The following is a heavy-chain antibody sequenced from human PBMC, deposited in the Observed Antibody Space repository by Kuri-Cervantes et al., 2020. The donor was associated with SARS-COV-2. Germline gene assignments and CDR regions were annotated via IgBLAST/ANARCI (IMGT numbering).Heavy chain of an antibody. CDR3: ARDLSAGPNWFDP. J-gene: IGHJ5*02. V-gene: IGHV4-4*07. CDR2: IYTSGST. D-gene: IGHD6-13*01. Sequence: SETLSLTCAVSGYSISSGYYWGWIRQPAGKGLEWIGRIYTSGSTNYNPSLKSRVTMSVDTSKNQFSLKLSSVTAADTAVYYCARDLSAGPNWFDPWGQGTLVTVSS. CDR1: GYSISSGYY.